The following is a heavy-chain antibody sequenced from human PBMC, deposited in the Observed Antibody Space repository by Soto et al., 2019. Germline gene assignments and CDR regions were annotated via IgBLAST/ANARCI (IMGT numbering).Heavy chain of an antibody. D-gene: IGHD6-19*01. CDR1: GGSLSNYY. Sequence: SETLSLTCTVSGGSLSNYYWNWIRQPPGKGLEWIGFIYYRGITNYNPSLKSRVTISVDTSKNQFSLRLGSVTAADTAVYYCARHPGLGGTPPPPAGTFASGGRGTLAPVSS. J-gene: IGHJ4*02. CDR2: IYYRGIT. V-gene: IGHV4-59*08. CDR3: ARHPGLGGTPPPPAGTFAS.